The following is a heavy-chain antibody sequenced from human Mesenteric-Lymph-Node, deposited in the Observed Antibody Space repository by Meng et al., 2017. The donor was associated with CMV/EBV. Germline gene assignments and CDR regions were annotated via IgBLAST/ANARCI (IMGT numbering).Heavy chain of an antibody. V-gene: IGHV3-30-3*01. CDR1: GFTFSSYA. CDR3: ARDGSGGSYKNWFDP. D-gene: IGHD3-10*01. CDR2: ISYDGSNK. J-gene: IGHJ5*02. Sequence: GESLKISCAASGFTFSSYAMHWVRQAPGKGLEWVAVISYDGSNKYYADSVKGRFTISRDNSKNTLYLQMNSLRVEDTAVYYCARDGSGGSYKNWFDPWGQGTLVTVSS.